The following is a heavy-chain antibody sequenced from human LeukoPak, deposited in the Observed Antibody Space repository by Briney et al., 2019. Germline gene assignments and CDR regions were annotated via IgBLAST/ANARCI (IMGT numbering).Heavy chain of an antibody. CDR3: ARELQWQDSSGSGY. V-gene: IGHV1-2*02. CDR1: GYTFTGYY. Sequence: AAVTVSCKASGYTFTGYYMHWVRQAPGQGLEWMGWINPNSGGTNYAQKFQGRVTMTRDTSISTAYMELSRLRSDDTAVYYCARELQWQDSSGSGYWGQGTLVTVSS. CDR2: INPNSGGT. D-gene: IGHD3-22*01. J-gene: IGHJ4*02.